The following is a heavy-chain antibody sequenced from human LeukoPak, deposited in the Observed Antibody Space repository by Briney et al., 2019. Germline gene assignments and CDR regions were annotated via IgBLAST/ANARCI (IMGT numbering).Heavy chain of an antibody. CDR3: ARVVSGYYDSSGYYYSFDY. D-gene: IGHD3-22*01. J-gene: IGHJ4*02. CDR1: GGSISSYY. CDR2: IYYSGST. V-gene: IGHV4-59*01. Sequence: PSETLSLTCTASGGSISSYYWSWIRQPPGKGLEWIGYIYYSGSTNYNPSLKSRVTISVDTSKNQFSLKLSSVTAADTAVYYCARVVSGYYDSSGYYYSFDYWGQGTLVTVSS.